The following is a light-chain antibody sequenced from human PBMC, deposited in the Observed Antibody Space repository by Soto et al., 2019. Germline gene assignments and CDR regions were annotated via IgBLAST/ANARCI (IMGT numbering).Light chain of an antibody. Sequence: SLLAQPASLSGSPGQSTTISCSGTSSDVGSYNLVSWYQQHPDKAPKLVIHEVSKRPSGVSDRFSGSKSGITASLTVSALQAEDEADYYCSSYAGGNIPYVFGTGTKVTVL. J-gene: IGLJ1*01. CDR2: EVS. V-gene: IGLV2-14*02. CDR3: SSYAGGNIPYV. CDR1: SSDVGSYNL.